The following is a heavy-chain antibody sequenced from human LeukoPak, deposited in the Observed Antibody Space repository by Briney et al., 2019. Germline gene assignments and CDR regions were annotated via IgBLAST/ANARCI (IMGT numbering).Heavy chain of an antibody. CDR3: ARDRYYFDRSGPSFDI. V-gene: IGHV1-18*04. CDR1: GYTFTGYY. Sequence: ASVKVSCKASGYTFTGYYMHWVRQAPGQGLEWMGWISGYNGNTNYAQKFQGRVTMTTDTSTSTGYMELRSLRSDDTAVYYCARDRYYFDRSGPSFDIWGQGTMVTVSS. D-gene: IGHD3-22*01. J-gene: IGHJ3*02. CDR2: ISGYNGNT.